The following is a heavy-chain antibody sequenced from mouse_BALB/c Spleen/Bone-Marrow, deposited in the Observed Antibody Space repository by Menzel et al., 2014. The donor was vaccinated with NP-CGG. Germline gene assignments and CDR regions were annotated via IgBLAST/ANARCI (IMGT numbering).Heavy chain of an antibody. CDR1: GYSITGDYA. CDR2: ITYSGST. CDR3: ARGLGRGAMDY. V-gene: IGHV3-2*02. Sequence: EVQLQESGPGLVKPSQSLSLTCTVTGYSITGDYAWNWIRQFPGNKLEWMGYITYSGSTSYNPSLKSRISITRDTSKNQFFLQLNSVTTEDTATYYCARGLGRGAMDYWGQGTSVTVSS. D-gene: IGHD4-1*01. J-gene: IGHJ4*01.